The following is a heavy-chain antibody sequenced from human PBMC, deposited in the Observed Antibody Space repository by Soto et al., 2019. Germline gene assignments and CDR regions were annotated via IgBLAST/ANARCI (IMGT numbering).Heavy chain of an antibody. D-gene: IGHD6-13*01. CDR3: ARDSYIAAAGTLISDYYYYGMDV. CDR2: ISYDGSNK. CDR1: GFTFSSYA. J-gene: IGHJ6*02. V-gene: IGHV3-30-3*01. Sequence: GGSLRLSCAASGFTFSSYAMHWVRQAPGKGLEWVAVISYDGSNKYYADSVKGRFTISRDNSKNTLYLQMNSLRAEDTAVYYCARDSYIAAAGTLISDYYYYGMDVWGQGTTVTVSS.